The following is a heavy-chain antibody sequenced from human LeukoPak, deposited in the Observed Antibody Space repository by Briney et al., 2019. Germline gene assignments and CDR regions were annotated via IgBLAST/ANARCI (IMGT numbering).Heavy chain of an antibody. CDR1: GGSFSSYY. V-gene: IGHV4-34*01. D-gene: IGHD6-13*01. CDR3: ARDGRAAAGRDF. Sequence: SETLSLTCAVYGGSFSSYYWTWIRQPPGKGLEWIGEINDSGRTNYNPSLKSRVTISFDTFMNQFSLMLSAVTAADTAVYYCARDGRAAAGRDFWGQGTLVTVSS. CDR2: INDSGRT. J-gene: IGHJ4*02.